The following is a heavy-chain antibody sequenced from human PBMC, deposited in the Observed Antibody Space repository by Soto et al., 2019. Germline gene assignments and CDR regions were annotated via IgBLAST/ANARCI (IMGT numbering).Heavy chain of an antibody. Sequence: PWGNPALPCAVSGGSISSDYWWTWVRQPPGKGLEWIAEMYHSGGTNYNPSLKSRVTISVDKSKNQISLKLSSVTAPDTAAYYFLRVLTGGLAHCDYCGQGTRVTV. V-gene: IGHV4-4*02. CDR3: LRVLTGGLAHCDY. CDR2: MYHSGGT. J-gene: IGHJ4*02. D-gene: IGHD2-8*02. CDR1: GGSISSDYW.